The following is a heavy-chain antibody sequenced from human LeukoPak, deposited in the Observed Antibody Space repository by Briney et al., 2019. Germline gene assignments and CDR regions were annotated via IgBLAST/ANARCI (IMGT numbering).Heavy chain of an antibody. CDR3: AINDPRIVHYYMDV. CDR2: IIPIFGTA. D-gene: IGHD1-1*01. J-gene: IGHJ6*03. Sequence: SVNVSFKASGGTFSSYAISWVRQAPGRGLEWMGGIIPIFGTANYAQKFHGRVTITADKSTSTAYMELSSLRSEDTAVYYCAINDPRIVHYYMDVWGKGATVTVSS. CDR1: GGTFSSYA. V-gene: IGHV1-69*06.